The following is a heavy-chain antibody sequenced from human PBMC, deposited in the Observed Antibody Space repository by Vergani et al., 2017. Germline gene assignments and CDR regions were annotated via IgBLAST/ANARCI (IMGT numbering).Heavy chain of an antibody. V-gene: IGHV3-48*01. J-gene: IGHJ6*02. CDR3: ARDRPSIMITFGGSTVSMDV. Sequence: EVQLLESGGGLVQPGGSLRLSCAASGFTFSSYSMNWVRQAPGKGLEWVSYISSSSSTMYYADSVKGRFTISRDNAKNSLYLQMNSLRAEDTAVYYCARDRPSIMITFGGSTVSMDVWGQGTTVTVSS. CDR1: GFTFSSYS. CDR2: ISSSSSTM. D-gene: IGHD3-16*01.